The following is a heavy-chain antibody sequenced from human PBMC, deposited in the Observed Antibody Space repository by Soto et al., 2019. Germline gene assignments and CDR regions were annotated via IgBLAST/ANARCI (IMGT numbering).Heavy chain of an antibody. Sequence: QLQLQESGPGLVKPSETLSLTCTVSGGSISSSSYYWGWIRQPPWKGLEWSGSIYYIGRTYYNPSLKSRVTISVDTSKNQFSLKLSSLTAADTAVYYCSRLISGSGRYYNDYYDMDVWGKGTKVTVSS. CDR1: GGSISSSSYY. J-gene: IGHJ6*03. CDR3: SRLISGSGRYYNDYYDMDV. D-gene: IGHD3-10*01. CDR2: IYYIGRT. V-gene: IGHV4-39*01.